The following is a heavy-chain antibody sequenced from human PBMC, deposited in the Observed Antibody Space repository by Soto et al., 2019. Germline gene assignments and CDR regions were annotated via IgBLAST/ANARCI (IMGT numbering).Heavy chain of an antibody. D-gene: IGHD1-26*01. CDR3: ARQIVIVGSTYDAFDI. CDR2: IYPGDSDA. Sequence: PGESLKISWEAAGYSFTSYWIVWVRLMPAKGLEWMGIIYPGDSDARYSPSFQGQVTISADKSINTAYPQWSSLKASDTAIYYCARQIVIVGSTYDAFDIWGQGTMVTVSS. V-gene: IGHV5-51*01. CDR1: GYSFTSYW. J-gene: IGHJ3*02.